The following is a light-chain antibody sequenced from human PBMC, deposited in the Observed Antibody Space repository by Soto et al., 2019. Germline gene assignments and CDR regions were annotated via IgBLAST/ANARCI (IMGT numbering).Light chain of an antibody. Sequence: QSALTQPASVSGSPGQSITISCTGTSSDVGSYNLVSWYQQHPGKAPKLMIYEGSKRPSGVSNRFSGSKSGNTASLTISGHQAEYEADYYCCSYAGSSTWVFGGGTKLTVL. J-gene: IGLJ3*02. CDR3: CSYAGSSTWV. CDR1: SSDVGSYNL. CDR2: EGS. V-gene: IGLV2-23*01.